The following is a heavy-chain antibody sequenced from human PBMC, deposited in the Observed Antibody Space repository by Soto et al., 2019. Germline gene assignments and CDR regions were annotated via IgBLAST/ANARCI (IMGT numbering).Heavy chain of an antibody. J-gene: IGHJ4*02. D-gene: IGHD3-10*01. CDR2: INPNSGGT. V-gene: IGHV1-2*04. CDR1: GYTFTGYY. CDR3: ARESAGRLSRWFGEFVFDY. Sequence: ASVKVSCKASGYTFTGYYMHWVRQAPGQGLEWMGWINPNSGGTNYAQKFQGWVTMTRDTSISTAYMELSRLRSDDTAVYYCARESAGRLSRWFGEFVFDYWGQGTLVTVSS.